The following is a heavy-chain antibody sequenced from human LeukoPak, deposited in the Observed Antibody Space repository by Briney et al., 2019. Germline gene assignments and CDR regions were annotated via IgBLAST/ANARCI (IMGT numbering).Heavy chain of an antibody. CDR3: ARHGYYGSEIDY. J-gene: IGHJ4*02. CDR2: ISYSGST. V-gene: IGHV4-39*01. CDR1: GGSISSSSNF. Sequence: TSETLSLTCTVSGGSISSSSNFWGWIRQPPGKGLEWIGSISYSGSTYYNPSLKSRVTISADTSKNQFSLKLTSVTAADTAVYYCARHGYYGSEIDYWGQGTLVTVSS. D-gene: IGHD3-10*01.